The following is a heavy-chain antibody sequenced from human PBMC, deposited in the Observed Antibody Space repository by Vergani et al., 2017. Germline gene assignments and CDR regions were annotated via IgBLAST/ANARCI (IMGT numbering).Heavy chain of an antibody. CDR2: INPNSGGT. CDR1: GYPFTGYY. J-gene: IGHJ4*02. CDR3: ARDPYCSGGSCNDY. Sequence: QVQLVQSGAEVKKPGASVKVPCKASGYPFTGYYMHWVRQAPGQGLEWMGWINPNSGGTNYAQKFQGRVTMTRDTSISTAYMELSRLRSDDTAVYYCARDPYCSGGSCNDYWGQGTLVTVSS. D-gene: IGHD2-15*01. V-gene: IGHV1-2*02.